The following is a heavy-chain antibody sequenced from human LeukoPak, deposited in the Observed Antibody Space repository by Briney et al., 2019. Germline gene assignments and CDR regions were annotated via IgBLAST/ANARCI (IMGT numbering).Heavy chain of an antibody. V-gene: IGHV4-31*03. CDR3: ARDRRTNGVCQLDY. D-gene: IGHD2-8*01. CDR1: GGSISSGGYY. CDR2: IYYSGST. J-gene: IGHJ4*02. Sequence: SETLSLTCTVSGGSISSGGYYWSWIRQLPGKGLEWIGYIYYSGSTYYNPSLKSRVTISVDTSKNQFSLKLSPVTAADTAVYYCARDRRTNGVCQLDYWGQGTLVTVSS.